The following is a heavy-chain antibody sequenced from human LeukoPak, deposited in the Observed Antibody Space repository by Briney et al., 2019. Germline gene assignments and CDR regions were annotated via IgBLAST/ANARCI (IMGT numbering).Heavy chain of an antibody. CDR1: GFTFSSYS. J-gene: IGHJ5*02. V-gene: IGHV3-21*01. Sequence: PGGSLRLSCAASGFTFSSYSVNWVRQAPGKGLEWVSSISSSSSYIYYADSVKGRFTISRDNAKNSLYLQMSSLRAEDTAVYYRARSDSSGWYPEYDPWGQGTLVTVSS. CDR2: ISSSSSYI. D-gene: IGHD6-19*01. CDR3: ARSDSSGWYPEYDP.